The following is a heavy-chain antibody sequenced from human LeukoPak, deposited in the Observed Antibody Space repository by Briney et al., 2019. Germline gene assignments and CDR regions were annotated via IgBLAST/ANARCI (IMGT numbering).Heavy chain of an antibody. CDR1: GYTFTGYY. CDR3: ARVRYSDSSVLTRKRSYYFDY. D-gene: IGHD3-22*01. J-gene: IGHJ4*02. Sequence: ASVKVSCKASGYTFTGYYMHWVRQAPGQGLEWMGWINPNSGGTNYAQKFQGRVTMTRDTSISTAYMELSRLRSEDTAVYYCARVRYSDSSVLTRKRSYYFDYWGQGTLVTVSS. CDR2: INPNSGGT. V-gene: IGHV1-2*02.